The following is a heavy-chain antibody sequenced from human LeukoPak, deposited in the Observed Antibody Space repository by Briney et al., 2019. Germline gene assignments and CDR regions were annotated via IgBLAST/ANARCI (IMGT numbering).Heavy chain of an antibody. CDR2: TNWNGGCT. CDR1: GFTFDDYG. J-gene: IGHJ6*03. Sequence: GGSLRLSCAASGFTFDDYGMSWVRQAPGKGLEWVSSTNWNGGCTAYADSVKGRFTISRDNAKNSLYLQVNSLRAEDTALYYCARELSTGIGYYYMDVWGKGTTVTVSS. D-gene: IGHD2-21*02. V-gene: IGHV3-20*04. CDR3: ARELSTGIGYYYMDV.